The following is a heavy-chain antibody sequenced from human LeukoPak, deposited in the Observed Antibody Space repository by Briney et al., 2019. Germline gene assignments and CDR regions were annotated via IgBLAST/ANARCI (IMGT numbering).Heavy chain of an antibody. V-gene: IGHV3-21*01. D-gene: IGHD3-3*01. J-gene: IGHJ4*02. CDR1: GFTFSSYS. CDR2: ISSSSSYI. Sequence: PGGSLRLSCAASGFTFSSYSMNWVRQAPGKGLEWVSSISSSSSYIYYADSVKGRFTISRDNAKNSLYLQMNSLRAEDTAVYCCATDSIFWSGYYLFDYWGQGTLVTVSS. CDR3: ATDSIFWSGYYLFDY.